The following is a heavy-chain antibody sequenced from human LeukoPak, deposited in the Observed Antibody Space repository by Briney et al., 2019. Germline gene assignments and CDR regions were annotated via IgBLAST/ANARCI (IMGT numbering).Heavy chain of an antibody. CDR2: IYGGDAA. Sequence: GGSLRLSCAASGINVSSNYMTWIRQAPGKGLEWVSLIYGGDAAYYAESVRGRFMISRDNLKNTLFLQMDSLRVEDTAVYYCVTSTGQQFIPYDYWGQGTHVTVSS. CDR3: VTSTGQQFIPYDY. D-gene: IGHD6-13*01. V-gene: IGHV3-66*02. CDR1: GINVSSNY. J-gene: IGHJ4*02.